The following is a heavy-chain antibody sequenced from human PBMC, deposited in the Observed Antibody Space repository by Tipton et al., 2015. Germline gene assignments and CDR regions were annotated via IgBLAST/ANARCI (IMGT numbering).Heavy chain of an antibody. J-gene: IGHJ4*02. CDR2: IYFSEST. D-gene: IGHD4-23*01. V-gene: IGHV4-39*01. CDR1: GDSISYTSYY. CDR3: ARHVTTVVTAFDY. Sequence: TLSLTCTVSGDSISYTSYYWGWIRQPPGKGLEWIGSIYFSESTYYNPSLKSRVTISVDTSKNQFSLKLSSVTAADTAVYYCARHVTTVVTAFDYWGQGAPVSVSA.